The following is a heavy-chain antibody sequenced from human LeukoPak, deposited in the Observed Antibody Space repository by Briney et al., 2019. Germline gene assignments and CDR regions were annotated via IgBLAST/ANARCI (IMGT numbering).Heavy chain of an antibody. CDR1: GYTFTSYG. CDR3: ARKELWFGELFIDY. V-gene: IGHV1-18*01. Sequence: ASVKVSCKASGYTFTSYGISWVRQAHGQGLEWMGWISAYNGNTNYAQKLQGRVTMTTDTSTSTAYMELRSLRSDDTAVYYCARKELWFGELFIDYWGQGTLVTVSS. CDR2: ISAYNGNT. J-gene: IGHJ4*02. D-gene: IGHD3-10*01.